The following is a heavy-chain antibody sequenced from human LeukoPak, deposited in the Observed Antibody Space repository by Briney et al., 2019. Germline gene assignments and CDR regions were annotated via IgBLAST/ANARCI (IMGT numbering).Heavy chain of an antibody. D-gene: IGHD1-1*01. CDR3: ARHKPSTGEIDY. J-gene: IGHJ4*02. Sequence: PSETLSLTCAVSGYSISSGYYWGWIRQPPEKGLEWIGNIYHSGSTYYSPSLKSRVTISVDTSKNQFSLQLSSVTAADTAVYYCARHKPSTGEIDYWGQGTLVTVSS. CDR1: GYSISSGYY. CDR2: IYHSGST. V-gene: IGHV4-38-2*01.